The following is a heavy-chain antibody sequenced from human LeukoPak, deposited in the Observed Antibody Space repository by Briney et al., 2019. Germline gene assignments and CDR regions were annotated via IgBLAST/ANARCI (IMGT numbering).Heavy chain of an antibody. V-gene: IGHV3-53*01. CDR2: IYSGGGT. CDR1: GFTVSSHY. D-gene: IGHD4-17*01. J-gene: IGHJ5*02. Sequence: GGSLRLSCAASGFTVSSHYMSWVRQAPGKGLEWVSVIYSGGGTYYADSVKGRFTISRDNSKSTLYLQMNSLRAEDTAVYYCARDRDYGVPSVGFDPWGQGTLVTVSS. CDR3: ARDRDYGVPSVGFDP.